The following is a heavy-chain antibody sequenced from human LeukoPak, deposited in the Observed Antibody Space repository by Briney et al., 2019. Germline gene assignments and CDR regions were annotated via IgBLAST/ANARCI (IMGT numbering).Heavy chain of an antibody. Sequence: GGSLRLSCAASGFTVSSNYMSWVRQAPGKGLEWVSVIYSGGSTYYADSVKGRFTISRDNSKNTLYLQMNSLRAEATAVYYCALTYYYGSGSLADYWGQGTLVTVSS. CDR2: IYSGGST. J-gene: IGHJ4*02. CDR1: GFTVSSNY. D-gene: IGHD3-10*01. V-gene: IGHV3-53*01. CDR3: ALTYYYGSGSLADY.